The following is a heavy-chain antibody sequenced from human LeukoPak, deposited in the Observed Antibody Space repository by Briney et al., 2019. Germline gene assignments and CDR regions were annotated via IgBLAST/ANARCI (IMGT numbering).Heavy chain of an antibody. D-gene: IGHD3-22*01. CDR1: GGSISSGDYC. V-gene: IGHV4-30-4*08. CDR2: IYYSGST. Sequence: SETLSLTCTVSGGSISSGDYCWSRIRQPPGKGLEWIGYIYYSGSTYYNPSLKSRVTISVDTSKNQFSLKLSSVTAADTAVYYCASADMDSSGYYLGYYFDYWGQGTLVTVSS. J-gene: IGHJ4*02. CDR3: ASADMDSSGYYLGYYFDY.